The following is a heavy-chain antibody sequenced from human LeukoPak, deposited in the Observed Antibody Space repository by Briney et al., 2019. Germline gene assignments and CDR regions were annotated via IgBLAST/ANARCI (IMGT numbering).Heavy chain of an antibody. CDR1: GGSISSSSYY. CDR3: ARGPRVYYFDY. V-gene: IGHV4-39*07. Sequence: SETLSLTCTVSGGSISSSSYYWGWIRQPPGKGLEWIGSIYYSGSTYYNPSLKSRVTISVDTSKNQFFLKLSSVTAADTAVYYCARGPRVYYFDYWGQGTLVTVSS. J-gene: IGHJ4*02. CDR2: IYYSGST. D-gene: IGHD6-13*01.